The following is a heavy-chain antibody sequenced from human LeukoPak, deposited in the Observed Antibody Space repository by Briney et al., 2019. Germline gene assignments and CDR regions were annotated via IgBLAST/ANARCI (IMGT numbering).Heavy chain of an antibody. Sequence: ASVKVSCKVSGYTLTELSMHWVRQAPGKGLEWMGGFDPEDGETIYAQKFQGRVTMTEDTSTDTAYMELSSLRSEDTAVYYCATDPGYSSSGGHWGQGTLVTVSS. CDR3: ATDPGYSSSGGH. D-gene: IGHD6-13*01. V-gene: IGHV1-24*01. CDR1: GYTLTELS. J-gene: IGHJ4*02. CDR2: FDPEDGET.